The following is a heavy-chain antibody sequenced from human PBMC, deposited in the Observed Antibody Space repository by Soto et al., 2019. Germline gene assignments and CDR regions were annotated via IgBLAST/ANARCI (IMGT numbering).Heavy chain of an antibody. CDR1: GYTFTRYA. Sequence: ASVKVSCKASGYTFTRYAVHWVRQAPGQRLEWMGWINAANGYTKYSQKFQGRVTITRDTSASTAYMELSSLRSEDTAVYYCARGIVVVTALDYWGQGTLVTVSS. V-gene: IGHV1-3*01. CDR3: ARGIVVVTALDY. CDR2: INAANGYT. J-gene: IGHJ4*02. D-gene: IGHD2-21*02.